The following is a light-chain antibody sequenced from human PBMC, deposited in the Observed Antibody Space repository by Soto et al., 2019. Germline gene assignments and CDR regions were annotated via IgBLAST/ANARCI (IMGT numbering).Light chain of an antibody. CDR1: SSDVGGYNY. V-gene: IGLV2-8*01. CDR3: CSFAGNTNLV. Sequence: QSALTQPPSASGSPGQSVTISCTGTSSDVGGYNYVSWYQQHPGKAPKLMISEVSKRPSGVPDRFSGSKSGNTASLTVSGLPDEDEADYYCCSFAGNTNLVFGGGTKLTVL. J-gene: IGLJ2*01. CDR2: EVS.